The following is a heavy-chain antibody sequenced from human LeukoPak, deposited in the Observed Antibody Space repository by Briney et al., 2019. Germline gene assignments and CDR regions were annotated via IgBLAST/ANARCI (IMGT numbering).Heavy chain of an antibody. CDR3: AKCRDGYNPDY. V-gene: IGHV3-23*01. CDR1: GFTFSSYS. Sequence: GGSLSLSCAASGFTFSSYSMSWVRQAPGGGLEWVSGISGSGSSTNYADSVKGRFTISRDNTKNTLYLQMNSLRAEDTAVYYCAKCRDGYNPDYWGQGTLVTVSS. J-gene: IGHJ4*02. D-gene: IGHD5-24*01. CDR2: ISGSGSST.